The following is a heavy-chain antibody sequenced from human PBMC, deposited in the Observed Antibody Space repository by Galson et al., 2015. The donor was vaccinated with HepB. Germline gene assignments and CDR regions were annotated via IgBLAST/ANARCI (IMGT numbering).Heavy chain of an antibody. CDR3: VKEVSSSWYGHFDY. D-gene: IGHD6-13*01. Sequence: SLRLSCAASGFIFSNYAMHWVRQAPGKGLEYVSAISSNGGSTYYADSVKGRFTISRDNSKNTLYLQMSSLRAENTAVYYCVKEVSSSWYGHFDYWGQGTLVTVSS. V-gene: IGHV3-64D*06. CDR2: ISSNGGST. CDR1: GFIFSNYA. J-gene: IGHJ4*02.